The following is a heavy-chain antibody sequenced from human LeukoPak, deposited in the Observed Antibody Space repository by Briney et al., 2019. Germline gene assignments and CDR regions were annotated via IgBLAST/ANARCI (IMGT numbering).Heavy chain of an antibody. J-gene: IGHJ3*02. Sequence: SETLSLTCTVSGGSISSYYWSWIRQPAGKGLEWIGRIYTSGSTNYNPSLKSRVTMSVDTSKNQFSLKLSSVTAADTAVYYCARDRSFSSPDAFDIWGQGTMVTVSS. V-gene: IGHV4-4*07. D-gene: IGHD6-6*01. CDR3: ARDRSFSSPDAFDI. CDR2: IYTSGST. CDR1: GGSISSYY.